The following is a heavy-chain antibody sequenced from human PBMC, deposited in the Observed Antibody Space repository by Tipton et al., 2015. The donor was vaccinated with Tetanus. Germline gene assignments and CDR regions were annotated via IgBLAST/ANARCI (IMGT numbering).Heavy chain of an antibody. Sequence: SLRLSCAVSGFTFSNYNMYWVRQAPGKGLEWVSSISSSSTFIFYSDSVKGRFTISRDNAKNSLYLQMNTLRAEDTAVYYCARGIDEYKSGNYWGQGTLVTVSS. CDR1: GFTFSNYN. D-gene: IGHD1-1*01. CDR2: ISSSSTFI. J-gene: IGHJ4*02. CDR3: ARGIDEYKSGNY. V-gene: IGHV3-21*04.